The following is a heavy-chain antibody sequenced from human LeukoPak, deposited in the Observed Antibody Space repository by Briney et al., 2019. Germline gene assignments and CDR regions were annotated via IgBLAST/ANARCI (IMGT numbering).Heavy chain of an antibody. CDR1: GFTVSGYY. CDR3: ARVEGYGDYPYYFDY. Sequence: GGSLRLSCAASGFTVSGYYMGWVRQAPGKGLEWVSVIYSGGSTDYADSVKGRFTISRDNSKNTVFLQMNSLRAEDTAVYYCARVEGYGDYPYYFDYWGQGTLVTVSS. V-gene: IGHV3-66*01. D-gene: IGHD4-17*01. CDR2: IYSGGST. J-gene: IGHJ4*02.